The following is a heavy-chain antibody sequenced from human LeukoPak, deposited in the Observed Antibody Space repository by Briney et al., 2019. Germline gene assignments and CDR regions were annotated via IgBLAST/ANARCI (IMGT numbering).Heavy chain of an antibody. D-gene: IGHD6-19*01. V-gene: IGHV4-59*08. CDR1: GGSISSYY. CDR3: ARHAVEGYSSGWYVFDY. CDR2: IYYSGST. Sequence: SETLSLTCTVSGGSISSYYWSWIRQPPGKGLEWIGYIYYSGSTNYNPSLKSRVTISVDTSKNQFSLKLSSVTAADTAVYYCARHAVEGYSSGWYVFDYWGQGTLVTVSS. J-gene: IGHJ4*02.